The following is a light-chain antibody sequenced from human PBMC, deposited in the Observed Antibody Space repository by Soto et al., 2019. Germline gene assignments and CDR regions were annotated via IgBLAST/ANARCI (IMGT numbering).Light chain of an antibody. J-gene: IGKJ5*01. CDR2: KAS. V-gene: IGKV1-5*03. CDR3: QQHNSFSIT. Sequence: DIQMTQSPSTLSASVGDRVTITCRASQSISIWLAWYQQKPGKAPNLLIYKASSLESGVPSRFSGSGSGTEFTLTINSLQADDFATYYCQQHNSFSITSGQGTRLEIK. CDR1: QSISIW.